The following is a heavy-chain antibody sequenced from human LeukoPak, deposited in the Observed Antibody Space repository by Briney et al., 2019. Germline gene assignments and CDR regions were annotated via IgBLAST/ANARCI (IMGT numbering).Heavy chain of an antibody. J-gene: IGHJ4*02. V-gene: IGHV3-33*01. Sequence: PGRSLRLSCAASGFTFSSHGIHWVRQAPGRGLEWVAVIWYDGTNKYYEDSVKGRFSISRDDSKNTVYLQMNSLRAEDTAVYYCARGIGHPGTSDYWGQGTLVTVSS. CDR2: IWYDGTNK. D-gene: IGHD1-1*01. CDR3: ARGIGHPGTSDY. CDR1: GFTFSSHG.